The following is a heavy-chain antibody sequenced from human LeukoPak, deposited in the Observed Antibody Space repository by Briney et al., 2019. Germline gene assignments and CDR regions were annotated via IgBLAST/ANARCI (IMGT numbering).Heavy chain of an antibody. V-gene: IGHV3-23*01. Sequence: PGGSLRLSCAASGFTFNSYAMIWVRQAPGKGLESISSISTTGDRTYYADSVKGRFAISRDNSKNTLYLQMNSLRAEDTAVYYCAKILERELQYYYYGMDDWGQGTSVTVSS. CDR3: AKILERELQYYYYGMDD. CDR1: GFTFNSYA. J-gene: IGHJ6*02. D-gene: IGHD5-24*01. CDR2: ISTTGDRT.